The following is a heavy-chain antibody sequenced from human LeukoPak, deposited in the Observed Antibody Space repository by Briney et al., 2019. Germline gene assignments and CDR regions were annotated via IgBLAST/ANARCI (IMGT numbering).Heavy chain of an antibody. J-gene: IGHJ6*03. CDR1: GYTFTNYG. CDR2: MNPNSGVT. V-gene: IGHV1-2*02. Sequence: ASVKVSCKTSGYTFTNYGISWVRQAPGQGLEWMGWMNPNSGVTIYAQKFEGRVTMTRDTSISTAYMELSRLRSDDTAVYYCAREVVVVPAATQFYYYYYYMDVWGKGTTVTVSS. CDR3: AREVVVVPAATQFYYYYYYMDV. D-gene: IGHD2-2*01.